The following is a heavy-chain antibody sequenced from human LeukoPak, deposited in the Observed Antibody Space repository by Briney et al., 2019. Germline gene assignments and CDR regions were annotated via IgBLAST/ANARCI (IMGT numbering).Heavy chain of an antibody. V-gene: IGHV4-59*01. CDR1: DDSITMYY. D-gene: IGHD6-13*01. CDR2: VDHTGST. CDR3: AKGRVSSSTWYSTYYYYFYLDL. Sequence: SETLSLTCSVSDDSITMYYWTWIRQPPGKGLEWIGYVDHTGSTNFNPSLNGRVSISRDTTKNLFSLRLRSVTAADTAVYFCAKGRVSSSTWYSTYYYYFYLDLWGKGTTVTVSS. J-gene: IGHJ6*03.